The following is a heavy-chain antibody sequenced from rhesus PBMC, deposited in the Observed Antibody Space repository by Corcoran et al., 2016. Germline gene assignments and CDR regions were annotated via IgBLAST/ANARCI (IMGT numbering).Heavy chain of an antibody. V-gene: IGHV3-54*02. CDR2: ISYDGSKK. D-gene: IGHD3-9*01. J-gene: IGHJ3*01. CDR1: GFTFSSYG. Sequence: EVQLVESGGGLVQPGGSLRLSCAAFGFTFSSYGMHWVRQAPGKGLEWVAVISYDGSKKYYTDFGKDRFTISRDNSKNMLYLQMNDLKLEDTAVYYCARGHYEDDYGYYWVAFDFWGQGLRVTVSS. CDR3: ARGHYEDDYGYYWVAFDF.